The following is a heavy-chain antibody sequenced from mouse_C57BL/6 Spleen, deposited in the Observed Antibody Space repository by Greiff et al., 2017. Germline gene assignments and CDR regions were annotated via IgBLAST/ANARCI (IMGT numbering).Heavy chain of an antibody. J-gene: IGHJ2*01. CDR1: GYTFTSYW. CDR3: ARSYDYDCDY. Sequence: VQLQQPGAELVMPGASVKLSCKASGYTFTSYWMHWVKQRPGQGLEWIGEIDPSDSYTNYNQKFKGKSTLTVDKSSSTAYMQLSSLTSEDSAVYYCARSYDYDCDYWGQGTTLTVSS. CDR2: IDPSDSYT. V-gene: IGHV1-69*01. D-gene: IGHD2-4*01.